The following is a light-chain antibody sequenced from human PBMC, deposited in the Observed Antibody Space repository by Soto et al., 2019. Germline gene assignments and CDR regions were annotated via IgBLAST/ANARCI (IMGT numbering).Light chain of an antibody. CDR2: GST. CDR3: QSYDSSLSGYV. CDR1: GSNIGAPYD. J-gene: IGLJ1*01. Sequence: QSVLTQPPSLSGAPGQRVTISCTGSGSNIGAPYDVHWYQHLPGTAPKLLIYGSTNRPSGVPGRFSGSKSGTSASLAITGLQAEHEADYYCQSYDSSLSGYVSGAGTKVTVL. V-gene: IGLV1-40*01.